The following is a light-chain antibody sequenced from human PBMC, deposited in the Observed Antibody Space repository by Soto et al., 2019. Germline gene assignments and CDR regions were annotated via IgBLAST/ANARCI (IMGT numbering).Light chain of an antibody. Sequence: QSVLTQSPSASGTPGQRVTISCSGSRSNIGSNTVNWYQHLPGTAPKLLIYRDNQRPSGVPDRFSGSNSGTSASLAISALQSEDEADYYCAAWDDSLHGVVFGGGTKLTVL. CDR2: RDN. CDR3: AAWDDSLHGVV. J-gene: IGLJ2*01. V-gene: IGLV1-44*01. CDR1: RSNIGSNT.